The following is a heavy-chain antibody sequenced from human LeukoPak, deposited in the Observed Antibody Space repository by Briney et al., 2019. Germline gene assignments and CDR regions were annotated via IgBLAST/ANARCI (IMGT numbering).Heavy chain of an antibody. V-gene: IGHV4-59*01. CDR2: IYYSGST. CDR1: GGSISSYY. CDR3: ARGSAFDY. D-gene: IGHD3-10*01. Sequence: SETLSLTCTVSGGSISSYYWSWIRQPPGKGLEWIGCIYYSGSTNYNPSLKSRVTISVDTSKNQFSLKLSSVTAADTAVYYCARGSAFDYWGQGTLVTVSS. J-gene: IGHJ4*02.